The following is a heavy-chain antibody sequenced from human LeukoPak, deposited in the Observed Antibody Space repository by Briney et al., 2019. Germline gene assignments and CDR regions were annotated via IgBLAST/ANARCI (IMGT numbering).Heavy chain of an antibody. J-gene: IGHJ4*02. CDR3: ARHMERWQQFTRSLDY. D-gene: IGHD5-24*01. Sequence: SQTLSLTCTVSGGSISSGSYYWSWIRQPAGKGLEWIGRIYSSGSTNYNPSLKSRVTISVDTSKNQFSLKLSSVTAADTAVYYCARHMERWQQFTRSLDYWGQGTLVTVSS. CDR2: IYSSGST. CDR1: GGSISSGSYY. V-gene: IGHV4-61*02.